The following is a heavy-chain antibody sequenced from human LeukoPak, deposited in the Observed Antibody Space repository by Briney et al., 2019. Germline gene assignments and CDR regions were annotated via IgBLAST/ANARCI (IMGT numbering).Heavy chain of an antibody. Sequence: GGSLRLSCAASGFTFSSYGMHWVRQAPGKGLEWVALIWYDGSKKYYADSVKGRFTISRENSKNTLYLQMNTLRAEDTAIYYCAKDRGGYCSGDRCYYYYYYMDVWGKGTTVTVSS. D-gene: IGHD2-15*01. CDR1: GFTFSSYG. CDR3: AKDRGGYCSGDRCYYYYYYMDV. J-gene: IGHJ6*03. V-gene: IGHV3-30*02. CDR2: IWYDGSKK.